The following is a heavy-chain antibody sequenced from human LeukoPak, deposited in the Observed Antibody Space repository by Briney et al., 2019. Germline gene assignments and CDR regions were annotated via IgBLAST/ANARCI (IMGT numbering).Heavy chain of an antibody. Sequence: TGGSLRLSCAASGFTFSSYNMNWVRQAPGKGLEWVSYISTSSSTKYYADSVRGRFTISRDKAKNSLYLQMNSLRDEDTAVYFCARDGIMVRGANDAFDIWGQGTMVTVSS. CDR1: GFTFSSYN. CDR2: ISTSSSTK. J-gene: IGHJ3*02. CDR3: ARDGIMVRGANDAFDI. V-gene: IGHV3-48*02. D-gene: IGHD3-10*01.